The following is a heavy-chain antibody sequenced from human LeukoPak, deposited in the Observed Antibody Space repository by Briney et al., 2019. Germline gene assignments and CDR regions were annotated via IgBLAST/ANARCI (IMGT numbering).Heavy chain of an antibody. CDR3: ARGASPLDY. D-gene: IGHD6-6*01. J-gene: IGHJ4*01. Sequence: GGSLRLSCTASGFTFNTYSMIWVRQAPGKGLEWVSSITSHSSYISYADSVKGRFTISRDNAKNSLYLQMNSLRAEDTAVYYCARGASPLDYWGQGTLVTVSS. CDR1: GFTFNTYS. V-gene: IGHV3-21*01. CDR2: ITSHSSYI.